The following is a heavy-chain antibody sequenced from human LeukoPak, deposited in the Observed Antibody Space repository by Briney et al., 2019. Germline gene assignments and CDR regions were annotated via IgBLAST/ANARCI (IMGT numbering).Heavy chain of an antibody. CDR1: GYTFTSYD. Sequence: GASVKVSCKASGYTFTSYDINWVRQATGQGLEWMGWMNPNSGNTGYAQKFQGRVTITRNTSISTAYMELSSLRSEDTAVYYCARGASRAVRIAARPRGGGGWYYFDYWGQGTLVTVSS. J-gene: IGHJ4*02. CDR2: MNPNSGNT. D-gene: IGHD6-6*01. V-gene: IGHV1-8*03. CDR3: ARGASRAVRIAARPRGGGGWYYFDY.